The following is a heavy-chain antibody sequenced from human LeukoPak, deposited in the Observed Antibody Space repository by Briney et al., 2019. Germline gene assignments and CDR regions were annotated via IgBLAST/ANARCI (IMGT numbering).Heavy chain of an antibody. J-gene: IGHJ6*03. CDR3: ARVLSSSWYPSYYYYYMDV. CDR1: GYTFTSYD. Sequence: GASVKVSCKASGYTFTSYDINWVRQATGQGLEWMGWMNPNSGNTGYAQKFQGRVTMTRNTSISTAYMELSSLGSEDTAVYYCARVLSSSWYPSYYYYYMDVWGKGTTVTISS. V-gene: IGHV1-8*01. D-gene: IGHD6-13*01. CDR2: MNPNSGNT.